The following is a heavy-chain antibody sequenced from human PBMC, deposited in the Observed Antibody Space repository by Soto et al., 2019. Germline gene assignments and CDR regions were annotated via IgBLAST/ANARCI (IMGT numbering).Heavy chain of an antibody. CDR3: ARAERTDDDYGDYYYYYMDV. J-gene: IGHJ6*03. V-gene: IGHV1-69*04. Sequence: SVKVSCKASGYTFTGYYMQWVRQAPGQGLEWMGRIIPILGIANYAQKFQGRVTITADKSTSTAYMELSSLRSEDTAVYYCARAERTDDDYGDYYYYYMDVWGKGTTVTVS. CDR1: GYTFTGYY. CDR2: IIPILGIA. D-gene: IGHD4-17*01.